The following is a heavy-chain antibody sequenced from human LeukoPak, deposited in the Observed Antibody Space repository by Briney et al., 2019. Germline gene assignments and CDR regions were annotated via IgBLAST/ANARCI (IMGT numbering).Heavy chain of an antibody. V-gene: IGHV3-9*01. CDR3: AQDGGSSIYYYPFAI. J-gene: IGHJ3*02. Sequence: GGSLRLSCAASGFTFDDYSLHCDRQAPRKVLEWVSGISWNSGYIVYADSVKGRFTISRDNSKNSLYLQMNRLRAEDTALYHCAQDGGSSIYYYPFAIWGQGTMVTVSS. D-gene: IGHD3-22*01. CDR2: ISWNSGYI. CDR1: GFTFDDYS.